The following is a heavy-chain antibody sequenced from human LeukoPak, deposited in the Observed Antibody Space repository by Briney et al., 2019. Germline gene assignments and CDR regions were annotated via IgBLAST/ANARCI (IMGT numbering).Heavy chain of an antibody. CDR1: GFTFSGSA. CDR2: IRSKANSYAT. V-gene: IGHV3-73*01. D-gene: IGHD6-13*01. Sequence: PGGSLRLSCAASGFTFSGSAMHWVRQASGKGLEWVGRIRSKANSYATAYAASVKGRFTISRDDSKNTAYLQMNSLKTEDTAVYYCTRATGYSSSDRDYRGQGTLVTVSS. J-gene: IGHJ4*02. CDR3: TRATGYSSSDRDY.